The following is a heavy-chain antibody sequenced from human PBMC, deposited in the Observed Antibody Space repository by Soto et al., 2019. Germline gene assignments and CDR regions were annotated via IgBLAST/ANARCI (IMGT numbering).Heavy chain of an antibody. CDR3: ARYATRESDY. Sequence: SETLSLTCTVSGGSISSYYWSWIRQPPGKGLEWIGYIYYSGSTNYNPSLKSRVTISVDTSKNQFSLKLSSVTAADTAVYYCARYATRESDYWGQGTLVTVSS. CDR1: GGSISSYY. J-gene: IGHJ4*02. D-gene: IGHD2-15*01. CDR2: IYYSGST. V-gene: IGHV4-59*01.